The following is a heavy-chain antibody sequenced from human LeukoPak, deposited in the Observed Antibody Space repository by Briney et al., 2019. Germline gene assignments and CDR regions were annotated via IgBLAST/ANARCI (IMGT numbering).Heavy chain of an antibody. J-gene: IGHJ3*02. CDR3: ARDTPHYDFWSGYPDAFDI. V-gene: IGHV3-30*03. D-gene: IGHD3-3*01. CDR1: GFTFSSSG. CDR2: ISYDGSNK. Sequence: GRSLRLSCAASGFTFSSSGMHWVRQAPGKGLDWVTLISYDGSNKYYADSVKGRFTISRDNSKNTLYLQMNSLRAEDTAVYYCARDTPHYDFWSGYPDAFDIWGQGTMVTVSS.